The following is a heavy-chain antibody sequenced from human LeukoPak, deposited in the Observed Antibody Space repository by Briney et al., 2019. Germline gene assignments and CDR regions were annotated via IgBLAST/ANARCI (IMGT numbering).Heavy chain of an antibody. D-gene: IGHD5-18*01. CDR3: ASGYGSGWFDR. CDR2: ILYSGST. CDR1: GGSINRGY. J-gene: IGHJ5*02. V-gene: IGHV4-30-4*08. Sequence: PSETLSLTCTVSGGSINRGYWSLVRQHPGKGLEWIGHILYSGSTFYNPSLKSRLTISLDTSMNQFSLKLTSVTAADTAVYYCASGYGSGWFDRWGQGTLVSVSS.